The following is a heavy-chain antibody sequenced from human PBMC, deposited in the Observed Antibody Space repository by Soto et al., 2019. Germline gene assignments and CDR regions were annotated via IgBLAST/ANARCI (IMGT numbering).Heavy chain of an antibody. D-gene: IGHD3-16*01. CDR1: GGSISSSSYY. CDR3: ASGIMITFGGVLSP. CDR2: IYYSGST. J-gene: IGHJ5*02. V-gene: IGHV4-39*01. Sequence: SETLSLTCTVSGGSISSSSYYWGWIRQPPGKGLEWIGSIYYSGSTYYNPSLKSRVTISVDTSKNQFSLKLSSVTAADTAVYYCASGIMITFGGVLSPWGQGTLVTVSS.